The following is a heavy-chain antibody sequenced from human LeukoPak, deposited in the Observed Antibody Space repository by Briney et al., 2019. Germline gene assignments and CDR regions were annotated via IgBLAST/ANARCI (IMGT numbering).Heavy chain of an antibody. J-gene: IGHJ4*02. CDR1: GFTFSSYW. V-gene: IGHV3-74*01. Sequence: GGSLRLSCAAAGFTFSSYWMHWVRQAPGKGLVWVSGINRDGSTTNYADSVKGRFTISRDNAKNTLYLHMSSLRAEDTAVYYCARRKGGGSYYNGYWGQGTLVTVSS. CDR2: INRDGSTT. D-gene: IGHD2-15*01. CDR3: ARRKGGGSYYNGY.